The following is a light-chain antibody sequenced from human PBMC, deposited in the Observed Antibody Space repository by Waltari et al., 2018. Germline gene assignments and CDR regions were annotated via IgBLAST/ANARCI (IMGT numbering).Light chain of an antibody. Sequence: DVVMTQSPLSLPVTLGQPASISCRSSRSLVHSDGNTYLNWFQQRPGQSPRRLIYKVSNRDSGVPDRFSGSGSGTDFTLKISRVEAEDVGVYYCMQGTHWLSFGQGTKVEIK. V-gene: IGKV2-30*02. J-gene: IGKJ1*01. CDR1: RSLVHSDGNTY. CDR2: KVS. CDR3: MQGTHWLS.